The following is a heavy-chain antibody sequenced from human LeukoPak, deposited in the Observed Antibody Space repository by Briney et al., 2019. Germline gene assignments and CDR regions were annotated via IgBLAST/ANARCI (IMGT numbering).Heavy chain of an antibody. CDR1: GFTFSNAW. V-gene: IGHV3-23*01. CDR2: ISGSGGST. Sequence: GVSLRLSCAASGFTFSNAWMNWVRQAPGKGLEWVSVISGSGGSTYYADSVKGRFTISRDNSKNTLYLQMNSLRAEDTAVYYCAKGTTTLVVTKIDYWGQGTLVTVSS. CDR3: AKGTTTLVVTKIDY. D-gene: IGHD4-23*01. J-gene: IGHJ4*02.